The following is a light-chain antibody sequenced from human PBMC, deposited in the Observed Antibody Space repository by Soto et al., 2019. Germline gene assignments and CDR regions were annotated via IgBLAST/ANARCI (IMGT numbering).Light chain of an antibody. V-gene: IGKV1-39*01. CDR2: DAS. J-gene: IGKJ1*01. Sequence: DIQMTQSPSSLSASVGDRVTITCRSSQSINNYLNWYQQRPGKAPKVIIYDASSLQSGVPSRFIGSGSGKDFTLTISTLQPEDFATYYCQQGFSAPPWTFGQGTKVDI. CDR1: QSINNY. CDR3: QQGFSAPPWT.